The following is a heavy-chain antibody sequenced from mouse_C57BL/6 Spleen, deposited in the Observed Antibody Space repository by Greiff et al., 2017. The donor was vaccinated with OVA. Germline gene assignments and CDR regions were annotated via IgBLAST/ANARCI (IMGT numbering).Heavy chain of an antibody. D-gene: IGHD1-1*01. CDR3: ARSRGSSRYYYAMDY. CDR1: GYSFTGYY. V-gene: IGHV1-42*01. J-gene: IGHJ4*01. CDR2: INPSTGGT. Sequence: VQLKESGPELVKPGASVKISCKASGYSFTGYYMNWVKQSPEKSLEWIGEINPSTGGTTYNQKFKAKATLTVDKSSSTAYMQLKSLTSEDSAVYYCARSRGSSRYYYAMDYWGQGTSVTVSS.